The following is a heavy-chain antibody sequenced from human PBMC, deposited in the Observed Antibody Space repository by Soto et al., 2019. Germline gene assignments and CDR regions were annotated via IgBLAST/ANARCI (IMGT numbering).Heavy chain of an antibody. CDR1: GFTVSSNY. D-gene: IGHD3-10*01. Sequence: EVQLVESGGGLVQPGGSLRLSCAASGFTVSSNYMSWVRQAPGKGLEWVSVIYSGGSTYYADSVKGRFTISRDNSKNTLYLQMNSLRAEDTAVYYCARGYITMVRGVIGGDAFDIWGQGTMVTVSS. CDR2: IYSGGST. CDR3: ARGYITMVRGVIGGDAFDI. J-gene: IGHJ3*02. V-gene: IGHV3-66*01.